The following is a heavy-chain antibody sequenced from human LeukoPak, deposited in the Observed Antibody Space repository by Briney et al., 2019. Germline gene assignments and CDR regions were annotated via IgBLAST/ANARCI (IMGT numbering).Heavy chain of an antibody. Sequence: SETLSLTCTVSGGSNGSYYWSWIRQPPGKGLEGIGYVYTSGSTNYNPSFKSRVTISADTSKNQFSLRLTSVTAADTALYYCARSNWYEYFDNWGQGTLVTVSS. CDR2: VYTSGST. D-gene: IGHD1-20*01. CDR1: GGSNGSYY. V-gene: IGHV4-4*09. J-gene: IGHJ4*02. CDR3: ARSNWYEYFDN.